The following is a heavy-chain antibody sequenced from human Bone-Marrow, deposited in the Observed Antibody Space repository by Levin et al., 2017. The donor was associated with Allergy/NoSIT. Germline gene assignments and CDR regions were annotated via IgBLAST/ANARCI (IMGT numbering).Heavy chain of an antibody. CDR2: IYYSGST. Sequence: NASETLSLTCTVSGGSISSSSYYWGWIRQPPGKGLEWIGSIYYSGSTYYNPSLKSRVTISVDTSKNQFSLKLSSVTAADTAVYYCARTPNTMIVVNHYFDYWGQGTLVTVSS. J-gene: IGHJ4*02. CDR1: GGSISSSSYY. V-gene: IGHV4-39*07. CDR3: ARTPNTMIVVNHYFDY. D-gene: IGHD3-22*01.